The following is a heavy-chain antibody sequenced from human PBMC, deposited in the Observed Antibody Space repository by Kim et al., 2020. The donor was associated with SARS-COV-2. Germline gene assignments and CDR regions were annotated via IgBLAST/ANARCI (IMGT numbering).Heavy chain of an antibody. V-gene: IGHV3-7*03. J-gene: IGHJ4*02. D-gene: IGHD2-21*01. CDR3: AEAYCCDTSGFGY. CDR2: IRPGGSEK. Sequence: GGSLRLSCVASGFTFSSYWMSWVRQAPGEGLTWVASIRPGGSEKFLLDSVEGRFSISRDNAKNSLSLQMKSLRAEDTAVYYCAEAYCCDTSGFGYWGRG. CDR1: GFTFSSYW.